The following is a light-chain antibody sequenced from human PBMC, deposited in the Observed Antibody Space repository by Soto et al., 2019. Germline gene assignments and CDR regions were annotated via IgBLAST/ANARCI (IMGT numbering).Light chain of an antibody. J-gene: IGKJ1*01. CDR3: QQYNSWT. Sequence: DIQTTLSPSTLSASVGDRVTITCRASQSISSWLAWYQQKPGKAPKLLIYDASSLESGVPSRFSGSGSGTEFTLTISSLQPDDFATYYCQQYNSWTFGQGTKVDI. CDR2: DAS. V-gene: IGKV1-5*01. CDR1: QSISSW.